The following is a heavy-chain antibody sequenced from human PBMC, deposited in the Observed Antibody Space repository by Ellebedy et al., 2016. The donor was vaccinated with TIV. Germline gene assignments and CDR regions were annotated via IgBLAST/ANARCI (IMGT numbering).Heavy chain of an antibody. J-gene: IGHJ4*02. Sequence: GESLKISCAASGFTFSSYSMNWVRQAPGKGLEWVSSISSSSSYIYYADSVKGRLTISRDNAKNSLYLQMNSLRAEDTAVYYCARDSPYLGELSHADYWGQGTLVTVSS. CDR1: GFTFSSYS. CDR3: ARDSPYLGELSHADY. D-gene: IGHD3-16*02. V-gene: IGHV3-21*01. CDR2: ISSSSSYI.